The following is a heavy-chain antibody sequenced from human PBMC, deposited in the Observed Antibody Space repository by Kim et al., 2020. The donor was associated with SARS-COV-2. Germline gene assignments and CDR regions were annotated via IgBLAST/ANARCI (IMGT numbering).Heavy chain of an antibody. CDR3: ARWGLDSSGYYQRAFDY. J-gene: IGHJ4*02. CDR2: IYHSGST. D-gene: IGHD3-22*01. V-gene: IGHV4-4*02. CDR1: GGSISSNNW. Sequence: SETLSLTCAVSGGSISSNNWWSWVRQPPGKGLEWIGEIYHSGSTNYNPSLKSRVTISVDKSKNQFSLKLSSVTAADTAVYYCARWGLDSSGYYQRAFDYWGQGTLVTVSS.